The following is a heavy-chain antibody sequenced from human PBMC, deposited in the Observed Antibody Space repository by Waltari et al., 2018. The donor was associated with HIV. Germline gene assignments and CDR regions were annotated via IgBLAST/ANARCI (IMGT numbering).Heavy chain of an antibody. J-gene: IGHJ4*02. CDR3: ARDKAPYSSSSAVDY. D-gene: IGHD6-6*01. CDR2: INYDGSKK. V-gene: IGHV3-33*01. Sequence: VQLMESGGGVVTPGKSLRLSCATSGFTFGMFAIPWVRQAPGKGLEWVAVINYDGSKKFYAESVKGRFLISRDNSKNTLFLQMNSLRDEDTGLYYCARDKAPYSSSSAVDYWGQGTLVTVS. CDR1: GFTFGMFA.